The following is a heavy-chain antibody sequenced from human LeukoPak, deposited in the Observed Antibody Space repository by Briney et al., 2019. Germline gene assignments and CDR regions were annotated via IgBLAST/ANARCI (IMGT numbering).Heavy chain of an antibody. D-gene: IGHD3-10*01. CDR2: IYYSGRT. CDR1: GGSISSNNYY. Sequence: SETLSLTCTVSGGSISSNNYYWDWIRQPPGKGLEWIGSIYYSGRTYYNPSLKSRVTISVNTSKKQFSLKLSSVTAADTAVYYCARGRPDGSGSYYKFDPWGQGTLVTVSS. CDR3: ARGRPDGSGSYYKFDP. J-gene: IGHJ5*02. V-gene: IGHV4-39*01.